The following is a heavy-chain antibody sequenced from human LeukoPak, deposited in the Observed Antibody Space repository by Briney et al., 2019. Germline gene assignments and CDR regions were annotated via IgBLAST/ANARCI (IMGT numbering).Heavy chain of an antibody. CDR1: GFTVNSNY. D-gene: IGHD4-23*01. CDR3: ARGGMVMYYFDF. CDR2: IFSGGGT. V-gene: IGHV3-53*01. J-gene: IGHJ4*02. Sequence: PGGSLRLSCAASGFTVNSNYMTWVHQAPGKGLEWVSVIFSGGGTYYADSVKGRFTISRDTSKNTLYLQMNGLRAEDTAVYYCARGGMVMYYFDFWGQGTLVTVSS.